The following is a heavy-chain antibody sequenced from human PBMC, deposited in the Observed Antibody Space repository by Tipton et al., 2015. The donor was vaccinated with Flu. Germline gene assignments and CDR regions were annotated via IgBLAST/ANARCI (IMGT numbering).Heavy chain of an antibody. V-gene: IGHV3-23*01. Sequence: GSLRLSCAASGFTFSSYAMSWVRQAPGKGLEWISAISGSGGNTYYADSVKGRFTISRDNSKNTLHLQMNSLRADDTAVYYCTRGNPPSSDTDYWGQGTLVTVSS. J-gene: IGHJ4*02. CDR2: ISGSGGNT. CDR3: TRGNPPSSDTDY. CDR1: GFTFSSYA. D-gene: IGHD6-19*01.